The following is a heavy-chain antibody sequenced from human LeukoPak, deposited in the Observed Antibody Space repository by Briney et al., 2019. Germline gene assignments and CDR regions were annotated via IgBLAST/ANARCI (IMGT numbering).Heavy chain of an antibody. V-gene: IGHV4-59*01. CDR1: GGSISGFY. D-gene: IGHD1-14*01. CDR3: ARRNKSPADV. Sequence: PSETLSLTCTVSGGSISGFYWSWIRQPPGKGLEWIGYVHYSGSTTYNPSLKSRVTISLDTSENQFSLNLNSLTAAGTAVYYCARRNKSPADVWGQGTTVTVSS. CDR2: VHYSGST. J-gene: IGHJ6*02.